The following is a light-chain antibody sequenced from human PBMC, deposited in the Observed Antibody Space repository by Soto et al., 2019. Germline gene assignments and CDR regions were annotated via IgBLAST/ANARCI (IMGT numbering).Light chain of an antibody. CDR2: EVN. V-gene: IGLV2-8*01. Sequence: QSALTQPPSASGSPGQSVTISCTGTSSDVGGYNYVSWYQQHPGKAPKLMIYEVNKRPSGVPDRFSGSKSANTASLTVSGLQAEDEADYYCSSYAGGNNLVFGGGTKLTVL. J-gene: IGLJ3*02. CDR1: SSDVGGYNY. CDR3: SSYAGGNNLV.